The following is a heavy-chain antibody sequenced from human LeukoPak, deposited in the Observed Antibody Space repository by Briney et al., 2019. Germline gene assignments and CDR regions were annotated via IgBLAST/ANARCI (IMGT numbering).Heavy chain of an antibody. D-gene: IGHD3-22*01. CDR2: ISYDGSNK. J-gene: IGHJ4*02. V-gene: IGHV3-30*04. CDR3: ARGDSSGYYKGYYFDY. Sequence: GGSLRLSCAASGFTFSSYAMHWVRQAPGKGLEWEAVISYDGSNKYYADSVKGRFTISRDNSKNTLYLQINSLRAEDTAVYYCARGDSSGYYKGYYFDYWGQGTLVTVSS. CDR1: GFTFSSYA.